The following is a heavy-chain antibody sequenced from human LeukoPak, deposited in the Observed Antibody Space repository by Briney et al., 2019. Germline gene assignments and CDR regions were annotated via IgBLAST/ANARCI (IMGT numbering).Heavy chain of an antibody. CDR3: ARTSLAAY. J-gene: IGHJ4*02. V-gene: IGHV4-61*01. CDR1: GGLISSSNYY. Sequence: SETLSLTCTVSGGLISSSNYYWSWIRQPPGKGLEWIGYIYYSGSTNYNPSLKSRVTISVDTSKNQFSLKLTSVTAADTAVYYSARTSLAAYWGQGTLVTVSS. CDR2: IYYSGST. D-gene: IGHD6-13*01.